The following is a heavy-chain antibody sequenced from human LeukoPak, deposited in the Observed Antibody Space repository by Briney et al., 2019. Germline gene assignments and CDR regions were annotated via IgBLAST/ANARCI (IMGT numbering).Heavy chain of an antibody. Sequence: PSETLSLTCTVSGGSISSGGYYWSWIRQHPGKGLEWIGYIYYSGSTYYNPSLKSRVTISVDTSKNQFSLKLSSVTAADTAVYYCARLWSGKAGYYFDYWGQGTLVTVSS. V-gene: IGHV4-31*03. D-gene: IGHD3-3*01. J-gene: IGHJ4*02. CDR2: IYYSGST. CDR1: GGSISSGGYY. CDR3: ARLWSGKAGYYFDY.